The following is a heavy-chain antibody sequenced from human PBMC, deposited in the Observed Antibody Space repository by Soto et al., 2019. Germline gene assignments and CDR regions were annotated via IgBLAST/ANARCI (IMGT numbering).Heavy chain of an antibody. CDR3: ARDSGVRRAKYYFDF. Sequence: ASVKVSCKASGYTFSNYYLHWVRQVSGQGLEWMGWITPDNGDTNYARNFQGRVTMTTDTSTKTAYMELSSLRSDDTAVYYCARDSGVRRAKYYFDFWGQGTLVTVSS. D-gene: IGHD3-10*01. CDR1: GYTFSNYY. J-gene: IGHJ4*02. CDR2: ITPDNGDT. V-gene: IGHV1-2*02.